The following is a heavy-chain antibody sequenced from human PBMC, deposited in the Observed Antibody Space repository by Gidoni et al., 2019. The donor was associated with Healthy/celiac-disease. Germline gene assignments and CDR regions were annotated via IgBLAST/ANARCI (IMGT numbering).Heavy chain of an antibody. Sequence: QVQLVESGGCLVKPGGSLRLSCAASGFTFSDYYMSWIRQAPGKGLEWVSYISSSSSYTNYADSVKGRFTISRENAKNSLYLQMNSLRAEDTAVYYCASFRGVVENRWFDPWGQGTLVTVSS. CDR2: ISSSSSYT. CDR1: GFTFSDYY. CDR3: ASFRGVVENRWFDP. D-gene: IGHD2-15*01. V-gene: IGHV3-11*06. J-gene: IGHJ5*02.